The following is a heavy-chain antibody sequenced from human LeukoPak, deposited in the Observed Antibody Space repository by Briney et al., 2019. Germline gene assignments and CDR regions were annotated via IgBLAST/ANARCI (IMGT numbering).Heavy chain of an antibody. CDR3: AKDRGGYYDSSGYYSADY. V-gene: IGHV3-30*02. CDR1: VFTFSTYG. CDR2: IRYDGSNK. D-gene: IGHD3-22*01. J-gene: IGHJ4*02. Sequence: GGSLRLSCAASVFTFSTYGIHWVGQAPGKGLEWVTFIRYDGSNKYYADSVKGRFTISRDNSKNTLYLQMNSLRAEDTAVYYCAKDRGGYYDSSGYYSADYWGQGTLVTVSS.